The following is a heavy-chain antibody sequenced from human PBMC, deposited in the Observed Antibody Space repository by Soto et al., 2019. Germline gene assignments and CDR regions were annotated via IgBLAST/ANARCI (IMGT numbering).Heavy chain of an antibody. CDR2: INPNSGGA. Sequence: ASVKVSCKASGYTFTGYYIHWVRQAPGQGLEWMGWINPNSGGANYAQKFQGWVTMTRDTSISTAYMELSRLRSDDTAVYYCARGGSVYYYYYYMDVWGKGTTVTVSS. V-gene: IGHV1-2*04. CDR1: GYTFTGYY. CDR3: ARGGSVYYYYYYMDV. J-gene: IGHJ6*03. D-gene: IGHD6-25*01.